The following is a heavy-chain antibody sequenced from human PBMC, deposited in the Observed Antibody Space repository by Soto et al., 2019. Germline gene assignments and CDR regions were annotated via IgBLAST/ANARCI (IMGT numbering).Heavy chain of an antibody. CDR1: GFTVSSNY. CDR3: TRISGYLYNYYGMDV. Sequence: GGSLRLSCAASGFTVSSNYMSWVRQAPGKGLEWVGRIRSKANSYATAYAASVKGRFTISRDDSKNTAYLQMNSLKTEDTAVYYCTRISGYLYNYYGMDVWGQGTTVTVSS. J-gene: IGHJ6*02. CDR2: IRSKANSYAT. V-gene: IGHV3-73*01. D-gene: IGHD5-12*01.